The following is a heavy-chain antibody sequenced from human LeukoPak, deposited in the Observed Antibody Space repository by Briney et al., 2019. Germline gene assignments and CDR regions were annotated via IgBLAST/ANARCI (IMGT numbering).Heavy chain of an antibody. V-gene: IGHV4-38-2*02. D-gene: IGHD6-25*01. Sequence: SETLSLTCTVSGYSISSGYYWGWIRQPLGKGLEWIGSIYHSGSTYYNPSLKSRVTISVDTSKNQFSLKLSSVTAADTAVYYCARERPTRNWFDPWGQGTLVTVSS. J-gene: IGHJ5*02. CDR2: IYHSGST. CDR1: GYSISSGYY. CDR3: ARERPTRNWFDP.